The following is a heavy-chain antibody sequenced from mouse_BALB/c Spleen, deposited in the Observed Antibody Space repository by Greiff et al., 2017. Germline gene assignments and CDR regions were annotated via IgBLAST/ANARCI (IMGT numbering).Heavy chain of an antibody. Sequence: DLVKPGASVKLSCRASGYTFTSYWINWIKQRPGQGLEWIGRIAPGSGSTYYNEMFKGKATLTVDTSSSTAYIQLSSLSSEDSAVYFCARDRYDGYAMDYWGQGTSGTVSS. D-gene: IGHD2-14*01. J-gene: IGHJ4*01. CDR3: ARDRYDGYAMDY. V-gene: IGHV1S41*01. CDR1: GYTFTSYW. CDR2: IAPGSGST.